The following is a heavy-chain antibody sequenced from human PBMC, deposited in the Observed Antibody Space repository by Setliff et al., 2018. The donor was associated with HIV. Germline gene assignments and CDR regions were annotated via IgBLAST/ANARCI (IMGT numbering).Heavy chain of an antibody. V-gene: IGHV3-73*01. CDR3: TRLDYDFWSGYPSPRSN. CDR1: GFTFSGSA. CDR2: IRSKANSYAT. J-gene: IGHJ4*02. Sequence: GGSLRLSCAASGFTFSGSAMHWVRQASGKGLEWVGRIRSKANSYATAYAASVKGRFTISRDDSKNTAYLQMNSLKTEDTAVYYCTRLDYDFWSGYPSPRSNWGQGTLVTVSS. D-gene: IGHD3-3*01.